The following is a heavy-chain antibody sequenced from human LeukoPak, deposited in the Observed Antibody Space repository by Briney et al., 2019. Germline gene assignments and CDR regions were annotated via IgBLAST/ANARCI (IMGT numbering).Heavy chain of an antibody. V-gene: IGHV4-4*07. CDR2: IYASGST. Sequence: PSETLSLTCTVSGGSIGSYYWSWIRQPAGKGLEWIGRIYASGSTNYNPSLKSRVTMSVDTSKKQFSLKLSSVTAADTAVYYCGRGRSRYCSGGSCYPELGYWGQGTLVTVSS. J-gene: IGHJ4*02. CDR3: GRGRSRYCSGGSCYPELGY. D-gene: IGHD2-15*01. CDR1: GGSIGSYY.